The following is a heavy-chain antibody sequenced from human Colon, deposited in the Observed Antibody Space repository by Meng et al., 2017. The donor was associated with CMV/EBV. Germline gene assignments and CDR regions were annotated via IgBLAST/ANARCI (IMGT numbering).Heavy chain of an antibody. J-gene: IGHJ5*02. CDR1: GYTFTDYY. CDR2: INSNTGAT. D-gene: IGHD6-6*01. CDR3: ERVGGWIGSSSIFGWFDP. Sequence: QVQRVQSGAECKIPGASVKVSCKGSGYTFTDYYIHWVRQAPGQGLEWMGLINSNTGATKYAQKFQNRITMTRDTSINTVYMQLSGLRSDDTAVYYCERVGGWIGSSSIFGWFDPWGQGTLVTVSS. V-gene: IGHV1-2*02.